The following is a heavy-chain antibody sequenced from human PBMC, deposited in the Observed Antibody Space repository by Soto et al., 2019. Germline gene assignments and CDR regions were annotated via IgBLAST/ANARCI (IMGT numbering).Heavy chain of an antibody. D-gene: IGHD3-22*01. Sequence: SETLSLTCTVSGGSISSGGYYWSWIRQHPGKGLEWIGYIYYSGSTYYNPSLKSRVTISVDTSKNQFSLKLSSVTAADTAVYYCAREFYYYDSSGYFAPDAFDIWGQGTMVTVSS. V-gene: IGHV4-31*03. CDR1: GGSISSGGYY. CDR3: AREFYYYDSSGYFAPDAFDI. CDR2: IYYSGST. J-gene: IGHJ3*02.